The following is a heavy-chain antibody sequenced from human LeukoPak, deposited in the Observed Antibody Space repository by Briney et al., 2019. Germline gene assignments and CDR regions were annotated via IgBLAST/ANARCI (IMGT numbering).Heavy chain of an antibody. J-gene: IGHJ3*02. D-gene: IGHD3-3*01. CDR2: IIPIFGTA. Sequence: SVKVSCKASGGTFSSYAISWVRQAPGRGLEWMGRIIPIFGTANYAQKFQGRVTITTDESTSTAYMELSSLRSEDTAVYYCASANGGPWSGYYAFDIWGQGTMVTVSS. CDR1: GGTFSSYA. CDR3: ASANGGPWSGYYAFDI. V-gene: IGHV1-69*05.